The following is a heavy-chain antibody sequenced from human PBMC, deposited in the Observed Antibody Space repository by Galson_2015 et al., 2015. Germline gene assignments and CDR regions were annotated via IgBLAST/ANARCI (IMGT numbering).Heavy chain of an antibody. CDR3: ARVYSSSPTHYYGMDV. V-gene: IGHV1-3*01. CDR2: INAGNGNT. D-gene: IGHD6-6*01. CDR1: GYTFTSYA. J-gene: IGHJ6*02. Sequence: SVKVSCKASGYTFTSYAMHWVRQAPGQRLEWMGWINAGNGNTKYSQKFQGRVTITRDTSASTAYMELSSLRSEDTAVYYCARVYSSSPTHYYGMDVWGHGTTVTVSS.